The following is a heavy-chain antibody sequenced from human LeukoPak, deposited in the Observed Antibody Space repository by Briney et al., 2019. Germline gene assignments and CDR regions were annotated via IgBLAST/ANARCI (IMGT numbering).Heavy chain of an antibody. CDR3: ARGSSDSRSFIAPKI. D-gene: IGHD6-13*01. V-gene: IGHV1-18*01. CDR1: GYTFTSYG. Sequence: GASVKVSCKASGYTFTSYGISWVRQAPGQGLEWMGWISAYNGNTNYAQKLQGRVTITADESTSTAYMELSSLRSEDTAVYYCARGSSDSRSFIAPKIWGQGTMVTVSS. CDR2: ISAYNGNT. J-gene: IGHJ3*02.